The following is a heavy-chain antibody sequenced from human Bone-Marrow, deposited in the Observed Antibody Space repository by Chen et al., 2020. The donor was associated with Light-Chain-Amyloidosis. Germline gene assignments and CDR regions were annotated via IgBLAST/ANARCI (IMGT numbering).Heavy chain of an antibody. Sequence: EVQLEQSGPEVKKPGESLKISCKGSGYTFPNYWIGWVRQMPGKGLEWTGVIYPEDSDARYSPSFEGQVTISADKSITTAYLQWRSLKAADTAMYYCARRRDGYNFDYWGQGTLVTVSS. J-gene: IGHJ4*02. CDR3: ARRRDGYNFDY. V-gene: IGHV5-51*01. D-gene: IGHD5-12*01. CDR1: GYTFPNYW. CDR2: IYPEDSDA.